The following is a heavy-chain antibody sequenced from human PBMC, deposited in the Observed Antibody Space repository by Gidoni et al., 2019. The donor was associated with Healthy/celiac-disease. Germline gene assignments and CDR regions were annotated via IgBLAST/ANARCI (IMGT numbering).Heavy chain of an antibody. V-gene: IGHV3-23*01. CDR2: MSGSGGST. CDR3: AKVEDFGVVIFFGY. Sequence: EVQLLVSGGGLVQPGGSLRLSCAASGFTFSSYAMSWGRQAPGHGLEWVSAMSGSGGSTYAAESGKGRCTISRDNAKNTLYLQMNSLRAEDTAVYYCAKVEDFGVVIFFGYWGQGTLVTVSS. D-gene: IGHD3-3*01. CDR1: GFTFSSYA. J-gene: IGHJ4*02.